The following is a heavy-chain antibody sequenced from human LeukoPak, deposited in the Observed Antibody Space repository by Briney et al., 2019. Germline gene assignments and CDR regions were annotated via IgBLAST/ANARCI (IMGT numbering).Heavy chain of an antibody. CDR3: ARGDDFWSGSDY. CDR2: IVVGSGNT. V-gene: IGHV1-58*02. Sequence: SVKVSCKASGFTFTSSAMQWVRQARGQRLEWIGWIVVGSGNTNYAQKFQERVTITRDMSTSTAYMELSSLRSEDTAVYYCARGDDFWSGSDYWGQGTLVTVPS. J-gene: IGHJ4*02. D-gene: IGHD3-3*01. CDR1: GFTFTSSA.